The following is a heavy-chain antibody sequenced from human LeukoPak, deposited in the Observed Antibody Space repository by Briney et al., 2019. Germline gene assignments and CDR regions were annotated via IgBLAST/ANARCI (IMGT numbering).Heavy chain of an antibody. CDR3: GKGRLSYYGMDV. J-gene: IGHJ6*02. Sequence: PGGSLRLSCAASGFTFSSYAMSWVRQAPGKGLEWVSAISGSGGSTYCADSVKGRFTISRDNSKNTLYLQMNSLRAEDTAVYYCGKGRLSYYGMDVWGQGTTVTVSS. CDR1: GFTFSSYA. D-gene: IGHD3-10*01. V-gene: IGHV3-23*01. CDR2: ISGSGGST.